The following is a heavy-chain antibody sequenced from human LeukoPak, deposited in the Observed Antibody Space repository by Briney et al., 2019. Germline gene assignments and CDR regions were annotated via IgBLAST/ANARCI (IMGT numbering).Heavy chain of an antibody. J-gene: IGHJ4*02. Sequence: GGSLRLSCAASGFTFSSYAMHWVRQAPGKGLEWVAVISYDGSNKYYADSVKGRFAISRDNAKNSLYLQMNSLRAEDMALYYCAKATHYYDSSGCDYWGQGTLVTVSS. CDR3: AKATHYYDSSGCDY. D-gene: IGHD3-22*01. CDR2: ISYDGSNK. V-gene: IGHV3-30*09. CDR1: GFTFSSYA.